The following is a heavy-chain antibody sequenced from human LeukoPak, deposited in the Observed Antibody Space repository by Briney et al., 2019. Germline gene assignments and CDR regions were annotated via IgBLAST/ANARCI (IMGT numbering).Heavy chain of an antibody. J-gene: IGHJ3*02. CDR3: ARVTGVVPARALDI. D-gene: IGHD2-2*01. Sequence: PGGSLRLSCAASGFTFDDYGMSWVRQAPGKGLEWVSGINWNGGSTGYADSVKGRFTISRDNAKNSLYLQMNSLRAEDTALYYCARVTGVVPARALDIWGQGTMVTVSS. V-gene: IGHV3-20*04. CDR1: GFTFDDYG. CDR2: INWNGGST.